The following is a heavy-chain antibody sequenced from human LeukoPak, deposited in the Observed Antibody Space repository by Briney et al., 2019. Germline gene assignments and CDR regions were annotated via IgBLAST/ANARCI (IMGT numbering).Heavy chain of an antibody. D-gene: IGHD3-16*02. CDR1: GGAISSDNHY. V-gene: IGHV4-31*03. Sequence: PSQTLSLTCTVSGGAISSDNHYWSWIRQHPGKGLEWIGYIKYSGNTHYNPSLKSRGTISVDTSKNQFSLKLNSVTAADTAVYYCARVGYEYVWGSYRYGWFDPWGQGTLVTVSS. CDR3: ARVGYEYVWGSYRYGWFDP. J-gene: IGHJ5*01. CDR2: IKYSGNT.